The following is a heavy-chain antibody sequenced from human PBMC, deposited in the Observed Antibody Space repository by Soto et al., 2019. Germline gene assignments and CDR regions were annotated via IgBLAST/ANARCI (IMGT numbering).Heavy chain of an antibody. CDR3: ARDGELPGDPRYY. V-gene: IGHV3-74*01. J-gene: IGHJ4*02. D-gene: IGHD7-27*01. Sequence: GGSLRLSCAASGFTFSSHWMHWVRQAPGKGLVWLSRIKTDGSSPNYADSVKGRFTISRDNAKNTLYLQMNSLRVEDTAVYYCARDGELPGDPRYYWGQGTLVTVSS. CDR2: IKTDGSSP. CDR1: GFTFSSHW.